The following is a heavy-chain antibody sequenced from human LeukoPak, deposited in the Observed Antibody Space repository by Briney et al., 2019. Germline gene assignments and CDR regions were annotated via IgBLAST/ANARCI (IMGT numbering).Heavy chain of an antibody. CDR2: INAGNGNT. CDR1: GYTFTSYA. J-gene: IGHJ5*02. CDR3: ARGVEYSSPFDP. D-gene: IGHD6-13*01. Sequence: ASVKVSCKASGYTFTSYAMHWVRQAPGQRLEWMGWINAGNGNTKYSQKFQGRVTITRDTSASTAYMELRSLRSDDTAVYYCARGVEYSSPFDPWGQGTLVTVSS. V-gene: IGHV1-3*01.